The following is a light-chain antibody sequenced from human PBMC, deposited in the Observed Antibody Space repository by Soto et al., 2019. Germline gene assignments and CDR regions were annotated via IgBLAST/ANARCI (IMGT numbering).Light chain of an antibody. V-gene: IGKV3-20*01. CDR2: GAS. J-gene: IGKJ5*01. Sequence: ENVLTQSPGTLALSPGERATLSCRASQSVSSFYLAWYQQKPGQAPRLLIYGASSRATGIPDRFSGSGSGTDFTLTISRLEPEDFAVNYCQQYGSSPVTFGQGTRLEIK. CDR1: QSVSSFY. CDR3: QQYGSSPVT.